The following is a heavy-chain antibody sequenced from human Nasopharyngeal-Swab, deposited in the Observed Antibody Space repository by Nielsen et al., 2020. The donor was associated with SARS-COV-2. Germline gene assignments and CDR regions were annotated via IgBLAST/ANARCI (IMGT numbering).Heavy chain of an antibody. CDR2: IDWDDDK. Sequence: SGPTLVQPTQTLTLTCTFSGFSLSTSGMCVSWIRQPPGKALEWLALIDWDDDKYYSTSLKTRLTISKDTSKNQVVLTMTNMDPVDTATYYRARSTSSIAVAVNFDYWGQGTLVTVSS. CDR3: ARSTSSIAVAVNFDY. CDR1: GFSLSTSGMC. D-gene: IGHD6-19*01. J-gene: IGHJ4*02. V-gene: IGHV2-70*01.